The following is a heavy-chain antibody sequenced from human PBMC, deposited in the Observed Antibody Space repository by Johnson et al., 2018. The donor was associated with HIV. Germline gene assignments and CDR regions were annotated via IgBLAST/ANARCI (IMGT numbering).Heavy chain of an antibody. CDR2: INSDGSST. Sequence: VQLVESGGGLVQPWGSLRLSCAASGFTFSSYWMHWVRQAPGKGLVWVSRINSDGSSTTYADSVKGRFTISRDNAKNILYLQMNSLRAEDTAVYYCARVPVVIGGVRKAFDIWGQGTMVTVSS. CDR3: ARVPVVIGGVRKAFDI. CDR1: GFTFSSYW. V-gene: IGHV3-74*01. J-gene: IGHJ3*02. D-gene: IGHD3-16*01.